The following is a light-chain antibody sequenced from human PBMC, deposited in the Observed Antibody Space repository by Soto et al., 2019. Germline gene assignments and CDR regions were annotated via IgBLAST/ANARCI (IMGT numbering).Light chain of an antibody. CDR1: SSDVGSYNL. CDR3: CTYEGSSNPVV. Sequence: QSALTQPASVSGSPGQSITISCTGTSSDVGSYNLVSWYQQHPGKAPKLMIYEVSKRPSGVSNRFSGSKSGNTASLTISGLHAEDEADDYCCTYEGSSNPVVFGGGTKLTVL. CDR2: EVS. J-gene: IGLJ2*01. V-gene: IGLV2-23*02.